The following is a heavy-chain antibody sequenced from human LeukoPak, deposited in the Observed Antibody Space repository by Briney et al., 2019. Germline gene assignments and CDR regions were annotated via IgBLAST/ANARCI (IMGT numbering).Heavy chain of an antibody. CDR3: AKPLPSSPWSYYFDY. D-gene: IGHD2-2*01. J-gene: IGHJ4*02. CDR1: GXTFSSFG. CDR2: ISNDGSNT. V-gene: IGHV3-30*18. Sequence: GGSLRLSCAASGXTFSSFGMHWVRQAPGKGLEWVAVISNDGSNTFYSDSVKGRFTISRDNSKNTLFLQMDSLRAEDTAVYYCAKPLPSSPWSYYFDYWGQGTMVTVSS.